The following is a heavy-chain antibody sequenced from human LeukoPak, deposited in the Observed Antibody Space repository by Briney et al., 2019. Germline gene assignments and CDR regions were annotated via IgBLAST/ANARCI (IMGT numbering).Heavy chain of an antibody. D-gene: IGHD3-3*01. CDR2: ITYSGNT. CDR1: GSSISSGPYY. J-gene: IGHJ6*02. CDR3: ARIAYDALGSYYYGMDV. Sequence: SETLSLTCTVSGSSISSGPYYWIWIRQHPGKGLEWIGYITYSGNTYYYPALNSRVTVSLDTSKTQFSLKLSSVTAADTAVYYCARIAYDALGSYYYGMDVWGQGTTVTVSS. V-gene: IGHV4-31*03.